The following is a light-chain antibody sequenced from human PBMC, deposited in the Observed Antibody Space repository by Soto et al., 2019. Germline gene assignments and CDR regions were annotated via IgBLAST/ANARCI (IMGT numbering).Light chain of an antibody. V-gene: IGKV3D-20*02. CDR1: QSVSRSY. Sequence: EIVLTQSPGTLSLSPGDRATLSCRASQSVSRSYLGWYQQKPGQAPRLLIYDASNRATGIPARFSGSGSGTDFTLTISSLEPEDFAVYYCQKRSNRITFGQGTRREIK. J-gene: IGKJ5*01. CDR2: DAS. CDR3: QKRSNRIT.